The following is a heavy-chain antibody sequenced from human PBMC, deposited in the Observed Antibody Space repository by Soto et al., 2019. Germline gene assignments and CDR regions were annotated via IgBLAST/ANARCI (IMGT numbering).Heavy chain of an antibody. D-gene: IGHD3-3*01. CDR2: IYHSGST. V-gene: IGHV4-30-2*02. CDR1: GCSINSGGYS. Sequence: SETLSLTCAVSGCSINSGGYSWSWIRQPPGKGLEWIGYIYHSGSTYYNPSLKSRVTISVDTSKNQFSLKLSSVTAADTAVYCCAKGGWRLFDIWGQGTMVTVSS. CDR3: AKGGWRLFDI. J-gene: IGHJ3*02.